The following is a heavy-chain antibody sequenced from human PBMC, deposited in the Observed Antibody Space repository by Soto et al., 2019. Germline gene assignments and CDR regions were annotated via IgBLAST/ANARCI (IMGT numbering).Heavy chain of an antibody. D-gene: IGHD3-10*01. V-gene: IGHV3-23*01. CDR2: ISGSSDGT. CDR1: GFTFSNYV. CDR3: AKGSSAGRPYYFGY. J-gene: IGHJ4*02. Sequence: EVEVLESGGGLVQPGGSMRLSCAGSGFTFSNYVMSWVRQGQGKGLEWVSAISGSSDGTYYLDAVKGRFTISRDNSKNTLYLQMSGLRAADTAIYYCAKGSSAGRPYYFGYWGQGTLVTVSS.